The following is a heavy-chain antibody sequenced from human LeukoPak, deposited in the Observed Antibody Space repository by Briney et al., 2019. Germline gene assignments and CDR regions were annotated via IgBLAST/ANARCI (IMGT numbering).Heavy chain of an antibody. D-gene: IGHD4-17*01. V-gene: IGHV2-70*11. CDR2: IDWDDDK. J-gene: IGHJ4*02. CDR1: GFSLSTRGMC. CDR3: ARKRTTVTSHFDY. Sequence: SGPTLVNPTQTLTLTCTFSGFSLSTRGMCVSWIRQPPGKALEWLARIDWDDDKYYSTSLKPRLTISKDTSKNQVVLTMTNTDPVDTATYYCARKRTTVTSHFDYWGQGTLVTVSS.